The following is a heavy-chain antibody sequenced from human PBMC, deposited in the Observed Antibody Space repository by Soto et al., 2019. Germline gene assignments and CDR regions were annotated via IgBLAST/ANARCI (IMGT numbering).Heavy chain of an antibody. CDR2: ISDSGGNT. CDR3: ARVKPHQFGRYYDILTGYPGHYYYMDV. J-gene: IGHJ6*03. CDR1: GFTFSRSP. V-gene: IGHV3-23*01. Sequence: GGSLRLSCAASGFTFSRSPMSWVRQAPGKGLEWVSAISDSGGNTYYADSVKGRFTISRDNSKNTVNLHMNNPRTEDTAVYYCARVKPHQFGRYYDILTGYPGHYYYMDVWGKGTTVTVSS. D-gene: IGHD3-9*01.